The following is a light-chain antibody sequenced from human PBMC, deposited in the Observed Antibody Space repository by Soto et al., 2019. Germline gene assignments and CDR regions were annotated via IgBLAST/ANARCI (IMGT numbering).Light chain of an antibody. CDR2: DAS. Sequence: EIVMTQSPATLSLSPGERATLSCRASQSVSSALAWYQQKPGLPPRLLIYDASTRATGIPARFSGSGSGTDFTLTIISLQSQDFAVYYCQQYNKWPRTFGQGTKVEIK. V-gene: IGKV3-15*01. CDR1: QSVSSA. CDR3: QQYNKWPRT. J-gene: IGKJ1*01.